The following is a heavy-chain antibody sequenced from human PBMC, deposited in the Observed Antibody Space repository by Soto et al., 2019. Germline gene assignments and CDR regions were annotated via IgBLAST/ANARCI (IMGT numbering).Heavy chain of an antibody. CDR3: ARCCCSGGICYPFLLMGGMDV. D-gene: IGHD2-15*01. CDR1: GGPFSSYA. CDR2: IIPIFGTA. V-gene: IGHV1-69*01. Sequence: QVQLVQSGAEVKKPGSSVKVSCKASGGPFSSYAISWVRQAPGQGLEWMGGIIPIFGTANYAQKFQGRVTITADESTSTAYMELSSLRSEDTAVYYCARCCCSGGICYPFLLMGGMDVWGQGTTVTVSS. J-gene: IGHJ6*02.